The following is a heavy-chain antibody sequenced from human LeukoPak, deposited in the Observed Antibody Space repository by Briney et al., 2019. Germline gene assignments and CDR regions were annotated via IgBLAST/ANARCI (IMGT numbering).Heavy chain of an antibody. CDR3: ASGSSSWYYFDY. D-gene: IGHD6-13*01. Sequence: SQTLSLTCAISGDSVSSDSAAWNWIRQSPSRGLEWLGRTYYRSKWYNDYAVSVKSRMTINPDTSKNQFSLQLNSVTPEDTAVYYCASGSSSWYYFDYWGQGTLVTVSS. CDR2: TYYRSKWYN. V-gene: IGHV6-1*01. J-gene: IGHJ4*02. CDR1: GDSVSSDSAA.